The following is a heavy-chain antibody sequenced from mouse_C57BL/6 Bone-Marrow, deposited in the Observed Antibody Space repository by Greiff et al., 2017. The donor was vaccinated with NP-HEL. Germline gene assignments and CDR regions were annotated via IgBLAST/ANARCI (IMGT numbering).Heavy chain of an antibody. CDR1: GYSITSGYY. V-gene: IGHV3-6*01. Sequence: EVKLVESGPGLVKPSQSLSLTCSVTGYSITSGYYWNWIRQFPGNKLEWMGYISYDGSNNYNPSLKNRISITRDTSKNQFFLKLNSVTTEDTATYYCAKLGHYFDYWGQGTTLTVSS. CDR2: ISYDGSN. D-gene: IGHD4-1*01. CDR3: AKLGHYFDY. J-gene: IGHJ2*01.